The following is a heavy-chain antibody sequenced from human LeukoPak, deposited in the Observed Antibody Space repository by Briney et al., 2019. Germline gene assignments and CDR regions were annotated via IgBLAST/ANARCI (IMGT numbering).Heavy chain of an antibody. Sequence: SGTLSLTCAVSGGSISSSNWWSWVRQPPGKGLEWIGSIYHSGSTYYNSSLKSRVTISVDMSKNQFSLKLNSVTAADTAVYYCARAGDDSNGYHFDYWGQGTLVTVSS. CDR1: GGSISSSNW. J-gene: IGHJ4*02. V-gene: IGHV4-4*02. CDR3: ARAGDDSNGYHFDY. CDR2: IYHSGST. D-gene: IGHD3-22*01.